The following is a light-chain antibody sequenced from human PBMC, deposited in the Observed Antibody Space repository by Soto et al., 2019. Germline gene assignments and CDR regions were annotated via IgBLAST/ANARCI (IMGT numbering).Light chain of an antibody. J-gene: IGKJ4*01. Sequence: EIVVTQSPGTLSLSPGERATLSCRASQSVSSSYLAWYQQKPGQAPRLLIYGASSRATGIPDSFSGSGSGTDFTLTISRLEPEDFAVYYCQQYGRSPLTFGGGTKVEIK. CDR3: QQYGRSPLT. V-gene: IGKV3-20*01. CDR2: GAS. CDR1: QSVSSSY.